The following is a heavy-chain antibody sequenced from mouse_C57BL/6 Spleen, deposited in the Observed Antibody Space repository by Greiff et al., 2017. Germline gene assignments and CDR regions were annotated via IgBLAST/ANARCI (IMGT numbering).Heavy chain of an antibody. CDR2: INPDSSTI. CDR1: GIDFSRYW. V-gene: IGHV4-1*01. D-gene: IGHD1-1*01. J-gene: IGHJ1*03. CDR3: ARHEVYYYGSSAYWYVDV. Sequence: EVKLLESGGGLVQPGGSLKLSCAASGIDFSRYWMSWVRRAPGEGLEWIGKINPDSSTINYAPSLKDKIIISRDNAKNTLYLQMSKVRSEDTAIYYCARHEVYYYGSSAYWYVDVWGTGTTVTVSS.